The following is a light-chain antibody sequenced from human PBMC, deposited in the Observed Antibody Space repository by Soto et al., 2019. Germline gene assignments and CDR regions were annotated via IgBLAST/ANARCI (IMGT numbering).Light chain of an antibody. V-gene: IGKV1-9*01. CDR3: QQLNSYPPLT. CDR1: QGIDSS. Sequence: ILLTQSPSSLSASVGDRVTITCRASQGIDSSFAWYQEKPGKAPKLLIYAASTLQSGVPSRFSGSGSGTEFTLTISSLQPEDFATYYCQQLNSYPPLTFGGGTKVDIK. CDR2: AAS. J-gene: IGKJ4*01.